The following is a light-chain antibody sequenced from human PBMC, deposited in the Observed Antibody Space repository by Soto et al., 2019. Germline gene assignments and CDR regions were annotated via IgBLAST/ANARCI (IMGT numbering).Light chain of an antibody. J-gene: IGKJ4*01. CDR1: QSVSSSY. V-gene: IGKV3-20*01. CDR3: QQYGSSPPLT. Sequence: EIVLTQSPGTLSLSPGERATLSCRASQSVSSSYLARYQQKPGKAPRLLIYGASSRPTGIPDRFSGSGSGTDFTLTISRLEPEDVAVYYGQQYGSSPPLTFGGGTKVEIK. CDR2: GAS.